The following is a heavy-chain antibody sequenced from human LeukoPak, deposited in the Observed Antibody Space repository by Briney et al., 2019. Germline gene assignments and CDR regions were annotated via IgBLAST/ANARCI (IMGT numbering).Heavy chain of an antibody. CDR2: IIPIFGTA. J-gene: IGHJ6*03. Sequence: SVKVSCKASGGTFSSYAISWVRQAPGQGLEWMGGIIPIFGTANYAQKFQGRVTITADTSTNTAYMELRSLRSDDTAVYYCARTTESGSYYWNDYYYYYYMDVWGKGTTVTISS. CDR3: ARTTESGSYYWNDYYYYYYMDV. V-gene: IGHV1-69*06. D-gene: IGHD3-10*01. CDR1: GGTFSSYA.